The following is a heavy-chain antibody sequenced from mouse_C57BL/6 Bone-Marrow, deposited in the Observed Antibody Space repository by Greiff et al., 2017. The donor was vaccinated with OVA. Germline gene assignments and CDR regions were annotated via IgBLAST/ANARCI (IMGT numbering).Heavy chain of an antibody. CDR1: GYTFTSYG. J-gene: IGHJ2*01. D-gene: IGHD1-1*01. Sequence: QVQLQQSGAELARPGASVKLSCKASGYTFTSYGISWVKQRTGQSLEWIGEIYPRSGNTYYNEKFKGKATLTADNSSSTAYMELRSLTSEDSAVYFCARRGTTVVAPYGDYWGQGTTLTVSS. V-gene: IGHV1-81*01. CDR2: IYPRSGNT. CDR3: ARRGTTVVAPYGDY.